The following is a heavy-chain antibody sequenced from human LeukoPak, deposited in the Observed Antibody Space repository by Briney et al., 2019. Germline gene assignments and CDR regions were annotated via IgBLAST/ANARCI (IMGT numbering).Heavy chain of an antibody. CDR1: GGSISSSSYY. Sequence: SETLSLTCTVSGGSISSSSYYWGWIRQPPGKGLEWIGSIYYSGSTYYNPSLKSRVTISVDTSKNQFSLKLSSVTAADTAVYYCARRNFHYAWSRWGQGTLVTVSS. CDR3: ARRNFHYAWSR. CDR2: IYYSGST. J-gene: IGHJ4*02. D-gene: IGHD3-16*01. V-gene: IGHV4-39*01.